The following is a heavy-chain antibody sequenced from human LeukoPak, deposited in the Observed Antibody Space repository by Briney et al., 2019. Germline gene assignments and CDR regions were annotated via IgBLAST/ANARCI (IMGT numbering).Heavy chain of an antibody. J-gene: IGHJ4*02. CDR2: ISGSGGST. V-gene: IGHV3-23*01. CDR3: AKDVSVDTAMVTGFDY. CDR1: GFTFSSYA. D-gene: IGHD5-18*01. Sequence: RGSLRLSCAASGFTFSSYAMSWVRQAPGKGLEWVSAISGSGGSTYYVDSVKGRFTISRDNSKNTLYLQMNSLRAEDTAVYYCAKDVSVDTAMVTGFDYWGQGTLVTVSS.